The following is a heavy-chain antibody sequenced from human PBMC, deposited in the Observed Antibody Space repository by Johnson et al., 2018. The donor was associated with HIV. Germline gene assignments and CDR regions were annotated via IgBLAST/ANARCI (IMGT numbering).Heavy chain of an antibody. Sequence: VQLVESGGGVVQPGRSLRLSCAASGFTFDDYAMHWVRQAPGKGLEWVSGISWNSGSIGYADSVKGRFTISRDHSENTLYLQMNSLRPEDTAVYFCARDGKYSSIGPDAFDVWGQGTMVAVSS. CDR1: GFTFDDYA. D-gene: IGHD6-13*01. J-gene: IGHJ3*01. V-gene: IGHV3-9*01. CDR2: ISWNSGSI. CDR3: ARDGKYSSIGPDAFDV.